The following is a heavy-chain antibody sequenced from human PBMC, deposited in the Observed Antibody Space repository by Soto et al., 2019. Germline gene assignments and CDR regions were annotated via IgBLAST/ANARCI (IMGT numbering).Heavy chain of an antibody. Sequence: SVKVSCKASGGTFSSYAISWVRQAPGQGLEWMGGIIPIFGTANYAQKFQGRVTITADESTSTAYMELSSLRSEDTAVYDCARDRESTTYYYDSNGYPXXXXIWGQGTMVTVSS. CDR1: GGTFSSYA. CDR2: IIPIFGTA. J-gene: IGHJ3*02. V-gene: IGHV1-69*13. D-gene: IGHD3-22*01. CDR3: ARDRESTTYYYDSNGYPXXXXI.